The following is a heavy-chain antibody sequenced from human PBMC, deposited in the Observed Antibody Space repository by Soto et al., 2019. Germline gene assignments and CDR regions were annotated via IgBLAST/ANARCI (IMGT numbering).Heavy chain of an antibody. Sequence: PVKVSCKASGGTFSSYAISWVRQAPGQGLEWMGGIIPIFGTANYAQKFQGRVTITADESTSTAYMELSSLRSEDTAVYYCARDWRDTAMVYYYYYGMAVWGQGTTDTVSS. CDR2: IIPIFGTA. J-gene: IGHJ6*02. D-gene: IGHD5-18*01. CDR3: ARDWRDTAMVYYYYYGMAV. CDR1: GGTFSSYA. V-gene: IGHV1-69*13.